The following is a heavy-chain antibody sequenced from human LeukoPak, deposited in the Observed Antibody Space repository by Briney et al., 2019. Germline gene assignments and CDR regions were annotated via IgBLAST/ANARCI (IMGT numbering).Heavy chain of an antibody. Sequence: SETLSLTYTISGGSISTSYWGWIRQPPGKGLECLGYIYYSGRTNYNPSLKSRVTISIDSSENQLSLKLTSVSAADTAVYYCARMLGREAYPLDHWGQGTLVTVSS. CDR2: IYYSGRT. CDR3: ARMLGREAYPLDH. J-gene: IGHJ4*02. CDR1: GGSISTSY. V-gene: IGHV4-59*01. D-gene: IGHD3-16*01.